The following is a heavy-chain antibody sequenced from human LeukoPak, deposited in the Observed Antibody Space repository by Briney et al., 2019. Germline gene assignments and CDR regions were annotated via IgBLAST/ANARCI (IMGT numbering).Heavy chain of an antibody. Sequence: PGGSLRLSCAGSGFTFNRYWMTWVRQAPGKGLEWVADIKEDGSQIYYVDSVKGRFTISRDNAKNSLYLQMNSLRAEDTAVYYCARGNYDLIDAFDIWGQGTMVTVSS. CDR1: GFTFNRYW. V-gene: IGHV3-7*01. D-gene: IGHD3-3*01. J-gene: IGHJ3*02. CDR2: IKEDGSQI. CDR3: ARGNYDLIDAFDI.